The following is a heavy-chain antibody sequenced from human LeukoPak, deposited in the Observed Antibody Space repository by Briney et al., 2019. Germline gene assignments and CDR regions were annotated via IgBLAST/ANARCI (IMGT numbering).Heavy chain of an antibody. CDR3: AKAGVLPDY. CDR2: ISYDGSNK. Sequence: GRSLRLSCAASGFTFSSYGMHWVRQAPGKGLEWVAVISYDGSNKYYADSVKGRFTISRDNSKNTVYLQMNSLRTEDTAVYYCAKAGVLPDYWGQGTLVTVSS. V-gene: IGHV3-30*18. D-gene: IGHD2-2*01. CDR1: GFTFSSYG. J-gene: IGHJ4*02.